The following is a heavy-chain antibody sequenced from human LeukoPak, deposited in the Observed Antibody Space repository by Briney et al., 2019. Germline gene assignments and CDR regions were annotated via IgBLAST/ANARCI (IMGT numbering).Heavy chain of an antibody. J-gene: IGHJ5*02. CDR3: ARRRRPYYDSSGYNP. V-gene: IGHV4-34*01. D-gene: IGHD3-22*01. CDR1: GGSFSGYY. CDR2: INHSGST. Sequence: SETLSLTCAVYGGSFSGYYWSWIRQPPGKGLEWIGEINHSGSTNYNPSLKSRVTISVDTSKNQFSLKLSSVTAADTAVYYCARRRRPYYDSSGYNPWGQGTLVTVSS.